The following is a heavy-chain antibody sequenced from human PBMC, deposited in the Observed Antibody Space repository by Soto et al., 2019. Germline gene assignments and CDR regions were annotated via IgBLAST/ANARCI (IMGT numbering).Heavy chain of an antibody. V-gene: IGHV4-30-4*01. CDR3: ARAVWFGEYYFDY. CDR1: GGSISSGDYY. Sequence: KPSETLSLTCTVSGGSISSGDYYWSWIRQPPGKGLEWIGYIYYSGSTYYNPSLKSRVTISVDTSKNQFSLKLSSVTAADTAVYYCARAVWFGEYYFDYWGQGTLVTVSS. CDR2: IYYSGST. J-gene: IGHJ4*02. D-gene: IGHD3-10*01.